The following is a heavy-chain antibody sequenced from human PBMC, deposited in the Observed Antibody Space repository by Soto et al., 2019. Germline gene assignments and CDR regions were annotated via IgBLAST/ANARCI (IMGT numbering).Heavy chain of an antibody. Sequence: WTWIRQPPGKGLEWIGEINHGGSTNHNPSLRSRVTISVDTSKNQFSLQLRSVTAADTAVYFCARGRVPSFLSSLDMWGQGTVVIVSP. J-gene: IGHJ3*02. CDR3: ARGRVPSFLSSLDM. V-gene: IGHV4-34*01. D-gene: IGHD2-2*01. CDR2: INHGGST.